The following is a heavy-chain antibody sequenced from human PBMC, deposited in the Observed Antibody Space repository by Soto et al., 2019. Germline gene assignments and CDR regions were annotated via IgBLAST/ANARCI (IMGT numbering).Heavy chain of an antibody. CDR1: GFTVSSNY. CDR3: ARTNRVVGLIGRNDY. D-gene: IGHD3-3*01. V-gene: IGHV3-66*01. CDR2: IYSGGST. J-gene: IGHJ4*02. Sequence: GGSLRLSCAASGFTVSSNYMSWVRQAPGKGLEWVSVIYSGGSTYYADSVKGRFTISRDNSKNTLYLQMNSLRAEDTAVYYCARTNRVVGLIGRNDYWGQGTLVTVSS.